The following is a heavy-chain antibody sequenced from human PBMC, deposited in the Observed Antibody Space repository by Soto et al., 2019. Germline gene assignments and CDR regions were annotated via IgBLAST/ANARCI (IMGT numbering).Heavy chain of an antibody. CDR2: VFSGGTA. V-gene: IGHV4-39*01. CDR1: DASISGSSHY. CDR3: ARHSKGVVVAATPLDY. Sequence: SETLSLTCTVSDASISGSSHYWGWIRQPPGKGLEWIASVFSGGTAYYSPSLISRVVVSVDTSRNQISLRLRSVTAADTAVYYCARHSKGVVVAATPLDYWGQGTLVTVSS. D-gene: IGHD2-15*01. J-gene: IGHJ4*02.